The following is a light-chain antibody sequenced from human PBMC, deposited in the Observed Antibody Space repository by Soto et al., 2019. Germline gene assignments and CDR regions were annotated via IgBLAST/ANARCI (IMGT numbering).Light chain of an antibody. CDR1: QSISSW. CDR3: QQYNSYSSYT. J-gene: IGKJ2*01. Sequence: DIQMTQSPSTLSASVGDRVTITCRASQSISSWLAWYQQKPGKAPKLLIYKASSLESGVPSRFSGSGSGTEFTLTISSLQPDDFATYYCQQYNSYSSYTFGQATTLEIK. V-gene: IGKV1-5*03. CDR2: KAS.